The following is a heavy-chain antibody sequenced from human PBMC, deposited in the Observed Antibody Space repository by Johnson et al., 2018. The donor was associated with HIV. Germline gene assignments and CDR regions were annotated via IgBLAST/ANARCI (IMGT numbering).Heavy chain of an antibody. Sequence: LLVESGGGLVQPGRSLRLSCAASGSTFDDYAMHWVRQAPGTGLELVSGISWNRCSIGYAASVKGRFTISRDNSKNMVYLQMNGLRPEDTAVSYCARDGRDLVTRGSFDVWGQGTVVTVSS. J-gene: IGHJ3*01. CDR2: ISWNRCSI. CDR3: ARDGRDLVTRGSFDV. CDR1: GSTFDDYA. V-gene: IGHV3-9*01. D-gene: IGHD3-9*01.